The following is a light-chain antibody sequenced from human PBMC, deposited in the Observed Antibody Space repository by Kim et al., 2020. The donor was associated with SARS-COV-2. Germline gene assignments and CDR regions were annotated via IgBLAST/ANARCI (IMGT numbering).Light chain of an antibody. CDR1: SGHSSYA. Sequence: QPVLTQSPSASASLGASVKLTCTLSSGHSSYAIAWHQQQPEKGPRYLMKLMSDGSHSKGDGIPDRFSGSSSGAERYLTISSLQSEDEADYYCQTWGTGIRVFGGGTQLTVL. CDR2: LMSDGSH. V-gene: IGLV4-69*02. CDR3: QTWGTGIRV. J-gene: IGLJ2*01.